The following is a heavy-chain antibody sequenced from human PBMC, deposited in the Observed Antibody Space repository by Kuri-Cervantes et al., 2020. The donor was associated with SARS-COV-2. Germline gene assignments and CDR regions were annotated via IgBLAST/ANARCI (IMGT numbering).Heavy chain of an antibody. CDR3: AKEGIGLRRYTMDI. CDR2: INHSGST. V-gene: IGHV4-34*01. Sequence: SETLSLTCAVYGGSFSGYYWSWIRQPPGKGLEWIGEINHSGSTNYNPSLKSRVTMSIDTSKNQFSLKLSSVTAADTALYYCAKEGIGLRRYTMDIWGHGTTVTVSS. CDR1: GGSFSGYY. D-gene: IGHD4-17*01. J-gene: IGHJ6*02.